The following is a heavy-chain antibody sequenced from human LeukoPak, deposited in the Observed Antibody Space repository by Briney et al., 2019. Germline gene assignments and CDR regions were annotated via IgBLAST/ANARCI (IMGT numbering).Heavy chain of an antibody. Sequence: ASVKVSCKASGYTFTGYYMHWVRQAPGQGLEWMGWINPNSGGTNYAQKFQGRVTMTRDTSTSTAYMELRSLRSDDTAVYYCARVVVAATQGAYYYYMDVWGKGTTVTVSS. V-gene: IGHV1-2*02. CDR2: INPNSGGT. D-gene: IGHD2-15*01. CDR3: ARVVVAATQGAYYYYMDV. CDR1: GYTFTGYY. J-gene: IGHJ6*03.